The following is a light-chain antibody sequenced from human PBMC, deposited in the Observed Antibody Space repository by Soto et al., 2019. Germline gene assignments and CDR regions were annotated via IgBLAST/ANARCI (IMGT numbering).Light chain of an antibody. CDR3: CSYTTSTTLYV. J-gene: IGLJ1*01. CDR1: SSDVGGYNY. V-gene: IGLV2-14*01. CDR2: EVS. Sequence: QAVVTQPASVSGSVGQSITISCTGTSSDVGGYNYVSWYQQHPGEAPKLLICEVSNRPSGVSNRFSGSKSGNTASLTISGLQAEDEADYYCCSYTTSTTLYVFGSGTKVTVL.